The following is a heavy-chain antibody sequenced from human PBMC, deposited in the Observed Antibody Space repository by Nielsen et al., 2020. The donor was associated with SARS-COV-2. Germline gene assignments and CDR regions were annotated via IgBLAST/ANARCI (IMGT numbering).Heavy chain of an antibody. CDR3: ARGDLVVVPSPLLGLGPIFYYFYLDV. CDR1: GDSVSSHDW. D-gene: IGHD2-2*02. J-gene: IGHJ6*03. V-gene: IGHV4-4*02. CDR2: VSHSGST. Sequence: SETLSLTCAVSGDSVSSHDWWTWVRQSPGKGLEWIGEVSHSGSTNYNPSLKNRVTLSMDKSKNQFSLRLTSVSAADTAVYFCARGDLVVVPSPLLGLGPIFYYFYLDVWGKGTSVIVSS.